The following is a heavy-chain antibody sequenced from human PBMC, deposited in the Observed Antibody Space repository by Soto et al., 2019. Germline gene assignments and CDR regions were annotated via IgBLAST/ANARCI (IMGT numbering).Heavy chain of an antibody. D-gene: IGHD3-10*01. J-gene: IGHJ4*02. Sequence: ASVKVSCKASGYTFTNFGISWVRQAPGQGLEWMGWISAYNGNTNYAQNFQGRVTMTTDTSTSTAYMELRSLRSDDTAVYYCARDMVRGVITIDYWGQGTLVTVSS. CDR2: ISAYNGNT. CDR1: GYTFTNFG. V-gene: IGHV1-18*01. CDR3: ARDMVRGVITIDY.